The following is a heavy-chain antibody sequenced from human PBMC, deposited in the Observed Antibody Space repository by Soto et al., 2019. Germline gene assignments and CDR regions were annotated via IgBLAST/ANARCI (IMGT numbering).Heavy chain of an antibody. Sequence: GASVTVSCKASGYTFTGYYVLWVRQAPGQGPECMGWINPYTGGTNYAQKFQGRVTMTRDTSISTAYMELSKLISDDTAVYYCATQFHHCGGDCYRGPYFGMDVWGQGTTVTVSS. V-gene: IGHV1-2*02. D-gene: IGHD2-21*02. CDR3: ATQFHHCGGDCYRGPYFGMDV. J-gene: IGHJ6*02. CDR2: INPYTGGT. CDR1: GYTFTGYY.